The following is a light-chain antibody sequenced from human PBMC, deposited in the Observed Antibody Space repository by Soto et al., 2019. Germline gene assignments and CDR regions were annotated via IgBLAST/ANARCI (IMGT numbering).Light chain of an antibody. CDR1: QNIYGS. CDR3: QQYNSWPST. Sequence: TITCRASQNIYGSLAWYQQRPGQAPRLLIYGTSTRATGIPARFSGGGSGTEFTLTISDLQAEDFALYICQQYNSWPSTFGQGTRLDIK. J-gene: IGKJ1*01. V-gene: IGKV3-15*01. CDR2: GTS.